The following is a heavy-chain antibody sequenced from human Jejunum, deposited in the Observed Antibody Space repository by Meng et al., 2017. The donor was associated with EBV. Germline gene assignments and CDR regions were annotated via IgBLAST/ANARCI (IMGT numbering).Heavy chain of an antibody. CDR2: IYHDGSS. J-gene: IGHJ4*02. CDR3: ARVRCSGGSCFYFDY. D-gene: IGHD2-15*01. Sequence: QVQLQESGPGLVNPSGTLSLTCAVSGGSITSSDWWTWVRQPPGEGLEWIGEIYHDGSSNYSPSLKSRVTILLDKSENHFSLKLNSVTAADTAVYYCARVRCSGGSCFYFDYWGQVALVTVS. CDR1: GGSITSSDW. V-gene: IGHV4-4*02.